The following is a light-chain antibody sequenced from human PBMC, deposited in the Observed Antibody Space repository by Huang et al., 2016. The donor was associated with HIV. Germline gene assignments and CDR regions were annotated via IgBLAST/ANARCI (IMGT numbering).Light chain of an antibody. CDR1: QSLLHSNGYNF. J-gene: IGKJ5*01. Sequence: DIVMTQSPLSLPVTPGEPASISCRSSQSLLHSNGYNFLDWYLQKPGQSPQLIIYLGSNRASGVPDRFSGSGSGTDFTLKIRRVEAEDVGVYYCMQALQTPITFGQGTRLDMK. CDR2: LGS. CDR3: MQALQTPIT. V-gene: IGKV2-28*01.